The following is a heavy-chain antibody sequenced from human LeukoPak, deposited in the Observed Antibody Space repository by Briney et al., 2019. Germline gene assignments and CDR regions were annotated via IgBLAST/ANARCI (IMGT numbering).Heavy chain of an antibody. Sequence: GGSLRLSCAASGFTFSTYGLHWVRQAPGKGLEWVAFIRNDGSTKYYADSVKGRFTISRDNSKNTLYLEVNSLRVEETAVYYCAKVHSSSWGFFDLWGRGALVTVSS. CDR2: IRNDGSTK. CDR3: AKVHSSSWGFFDL. V-gene: IGHV3-30*02. CDR1: GFTFSTYG. D-gene: IGHD6-13*01. J-gene: IGHJ2*01.